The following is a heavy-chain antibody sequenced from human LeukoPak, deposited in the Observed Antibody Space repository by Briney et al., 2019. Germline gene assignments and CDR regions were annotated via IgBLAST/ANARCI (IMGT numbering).Heavy chain of an antibody. D-gene: IGHD4-17*01. Sequence: ESSETLSLTCTVSGGSISSGGYYWSWIRQPPGKGLEWIGYMYQSGTTFYNPSLRSRVAISVDRSKNQFSLRLTSVTAADTAVYYCSRGVINGAYSWFDPWGQGTLVIVSS. J-gene: IGHJ5*02. CDR1: GGSISSGGYY. CDR2: MYQSGTT. CDR3: SRGVINGAYSWFDP. V-gene: IGHV4-30-2*01.